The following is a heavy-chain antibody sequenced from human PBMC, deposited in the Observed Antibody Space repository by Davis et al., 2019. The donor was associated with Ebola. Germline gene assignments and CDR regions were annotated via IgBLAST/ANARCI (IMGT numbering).Heavy chain of an antibody. CDR3: ARDASGFHQFYFDH. CDR2: TWYHGTND. J-gene: IGHJ4*02. Sequence: PGGSLRLSCTASGFAFSSFGMHWVRQAPGKGLEWVALTWYHGTNDQYADSVKGRFTISRDTSRNTFYLQMDSLRADDTAVYFCARDASGFHQFYFDHWGQGTLVTVSS. V-gene: IGHV3-33*01. CDR1: GFAFSSFG. D-gene: IGHD6-25*01.